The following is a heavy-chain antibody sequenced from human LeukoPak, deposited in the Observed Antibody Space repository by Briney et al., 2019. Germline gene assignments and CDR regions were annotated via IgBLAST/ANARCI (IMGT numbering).Heavy chain of an antibody. V-gene: IGHV4-59*08. J-gene: IGHJ3*02. D-gene: IGHD5-24*01. Sequence: SETLSLTCTVSGGSISSYYWSWIRQPPGKGLEWIGYTYYSGSTNYNPSLKSRVTISVDTSKNQFSLKLSSVTAADTAVYYCARRRDGYNTDAFDIWGQGTMVTVSS. CDR3: ARRRDGYNTDAFDI. CDR1: GGSISSYY. CDR2: TYYSGST.